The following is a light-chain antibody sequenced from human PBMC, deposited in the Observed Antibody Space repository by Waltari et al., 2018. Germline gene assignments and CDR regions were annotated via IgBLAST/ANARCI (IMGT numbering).Light chain of an antibody. J-gene: IGKJ1*01. CDR3: QQGYSYPRT. Sequence: DIHMTQSPSSLSASVGDTVTITCQASQGIGNNLNWYQQKPGKAPKLLIYRTSSLQSGIPSRFSGSGSGTDFTLTISSLQPKDFATYYCQQGYSYPRTFGQGTKVEIK. CDR1: QGIGNN. CDR2: RTS. V-gene: IGKV1-16*01.